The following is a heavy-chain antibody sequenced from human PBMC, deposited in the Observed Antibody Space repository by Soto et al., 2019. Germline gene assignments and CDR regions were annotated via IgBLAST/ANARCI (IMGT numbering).Heavy chain of an antibody. CDR2: ISSTSNTI. Sequence: GGFLRLSCAASGFTFSSHSMNWVRQAPGKGLEWVSYISSTSNTIYYADSVRGRFTISRDNAKNSLYLQMNSLRAEDTAVYYCARAVDPAMAPIAYYYYYMDVWGKGTTVTVSS. V-gene: IGHV3-48*01. D-gene: IGHD5-18*01. CDR3: ARAVDPAMAPIAYYYYYMDV. CDR1: GFTFSSHS. J-gene: IGHJ6*03.